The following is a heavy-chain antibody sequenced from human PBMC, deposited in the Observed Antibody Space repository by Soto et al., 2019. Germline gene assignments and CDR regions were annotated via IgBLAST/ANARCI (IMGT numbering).Heavy chain of an antibody. J-gene: IGHJ6*03. D-gene: IGHD6-19*01. Sequence: QVQLVQSGAEVKKPGASVKVSCKASGYTFTSYYMHWVRQAPGQGLEWMGIINPSGGSTSYAQKFKGRVTMTRDTSTSTVYMELSSMRSADTAVYYCAREDSYSSGWYDKYYYYYYMDVWGKGTTVTVSS. CDR3: AREDSYSSGWYDKYYYYYYMDV. CDR2: INPSGGST. V-gene: IGHV1-46*03. CDR1: GYTFTSYY.